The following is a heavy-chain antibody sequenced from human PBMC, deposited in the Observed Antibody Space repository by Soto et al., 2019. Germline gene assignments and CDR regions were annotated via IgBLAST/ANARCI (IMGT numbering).Heavy chain of an antibody. CDR3: AKGRLAARYFDWFLIAPFDY. D-gene: IGHD3-9*01. V-gene: IGHV3-23*01. CDR2: ISGSGGST. J-gene: IGHJ4*02. Sequence: EVQLLESGGGLVQPGGSLRLSCAASGFTFSSYAMSWVRQAPGKGLEWVSAISGSGGSTYYADSVKGRLTISRDNSKNTLYLQRNSLRAEDTVVYYCAKGRLAARYFDWFLIAPFDYWGQGTLVTVSS. CDR1: GFTFSSYA.